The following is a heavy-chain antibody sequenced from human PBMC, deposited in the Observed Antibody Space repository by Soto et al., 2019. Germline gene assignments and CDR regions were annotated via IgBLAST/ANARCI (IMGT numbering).Heavy chain of an antibody. CDR3: AKEGAAGTRFFYYYYGMDV. Sequence: GGSLRLSCAASGVTFSSYAMSWVRQAPGKGLEWVSAISGSGGSTYYADSVKGRFTISRDNSKNTLYLQMNSLRAEDTAVYYCAKEGAAGTRFFYYYYGMDVWAQGTTVTVSS. J-gene: IGHJ6*02. D-gene: IGHD6-13*01. CDR2: ISGSGGST. V-gene: IGHV3-23*01. CDR1: GVTFSSYA.